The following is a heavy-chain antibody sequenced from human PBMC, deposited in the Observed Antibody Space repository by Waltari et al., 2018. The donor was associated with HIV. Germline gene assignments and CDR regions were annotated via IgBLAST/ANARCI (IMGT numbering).Heavy chain of an antibody. CDR1: GFIVIANT. D-gene: IGHD3-16*02. CDR3: ARMQRLYGSEQSRYFYCGMDV. Sequence: EVQLVVSGGNLTRPGGSLRLSCVGSGFIVIANTMSWFRQAPGKGPEWVSVLYKNGTHLDGASVKGRFTIFRDNAKTTLYRQMNTLRVDDTAVDYCARMQRLYGSEQSRYFYCGMDVWGQGTTVTVSS. V-gene: IGHV3-53*01. CDR2: LYKNGTH. J-gene: IGHJ6*02.